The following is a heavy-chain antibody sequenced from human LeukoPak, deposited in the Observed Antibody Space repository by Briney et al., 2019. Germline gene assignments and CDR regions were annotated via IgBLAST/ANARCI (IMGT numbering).Heavy chain of an antibody. CDR1: GGSISSYY. V-gene: IGHV4-59*12. CDR3: VRGKSGIVVVPADS. D-gene: IGHD2-2*01. J-gene: IGHJ4*02. Sequence: PSETLSLTCTVSGGSISSYYWSWIRQPPGKGLEGIGYIYYSGSTNYNPSLKSRVTISADMSNNQFSLRLSSVTAADTAVYYCVRGKSGIVVVPADSWGQGTLVTVSS. CDR2: IYYSGST.